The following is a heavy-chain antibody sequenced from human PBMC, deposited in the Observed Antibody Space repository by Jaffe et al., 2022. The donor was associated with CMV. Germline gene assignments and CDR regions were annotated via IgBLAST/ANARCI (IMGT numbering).Heavy chain of an antibody. D-gene: IGHD6-6*01. CDR2: IYYSGST. CDR3: AGEFRPGGYYYYGMDV. CDR1: GGSISSYY. Sequence: QVQLQESGPGLVKPSETLSLTCTVSGGSISSYYWSWIRQPPGKGLEWIGYIYYSGSTNYNPSLKSRVTISVDTSKNQFSLKLSSVTAADTAVYYCAGEFRPGGYYYYGMDVWGQGTTVTVSS. V-gene: IGHV4-59*01. J-gene: IGHJ6*02.